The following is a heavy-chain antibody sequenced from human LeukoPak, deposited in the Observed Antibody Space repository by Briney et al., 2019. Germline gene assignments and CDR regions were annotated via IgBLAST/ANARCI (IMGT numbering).Heavy chain of an antibody. V-gene: IGHV3-7*01. CDR1: GFTFSTYW. Sequence: GGSLRLSCAASGFTFSTYWMSWVRQAPGKGLELVANLKQDGSEKYYVDSVKGRFTISRDNAKNSLYLQVNSLRAEDTAVYYCARNQRRLDYWGQGTLVTVSS. J-gene: IGHJ4*02. CDR2: LKQDGSEK. CDR3: ARNQRRLDY. D-gene: IGHD1-14*01.